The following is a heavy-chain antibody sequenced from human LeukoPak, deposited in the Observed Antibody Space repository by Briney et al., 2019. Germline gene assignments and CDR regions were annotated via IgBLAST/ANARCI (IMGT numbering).Heavy chain of an antibody. CDR1: GFTFSSYG. V-gene: IGHV3-33*01. J-gene: IGHJ4*02. CDR2: IWYDGSNK. Sequence: GGSLRLSCAASGFTFSSYGMHWVRQAPGKGLEWVAVIWYDGSNKYYADSVKGRFTISRDNPKNTLYLQMNSLRAEDTAVYYCARDVDTAMVDYWGQGTLVTVSS. CDR3: ARDVDTAMVDY. D-gene: IGHD5-18*01.